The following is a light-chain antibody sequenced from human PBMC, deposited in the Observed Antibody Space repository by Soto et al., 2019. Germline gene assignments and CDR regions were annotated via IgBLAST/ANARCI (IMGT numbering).Light chain of an antibody. J-gene: IGLJ1*01. V-gene: IGLV2-14*03. Sequence: QSALTQPASVPDSPGQSITISCTGTSSDVGGSNFVSWYQQHPGKPPKLIIYDVANRPSGVSNRFSGSKSGSTASLIISRLQTEDEAAYYCVSYTSSATYVFGTGTKVTVL. CDR1: SSDVGGSNF. CDR3: VSYTSSATYV. CDR2: DVA.